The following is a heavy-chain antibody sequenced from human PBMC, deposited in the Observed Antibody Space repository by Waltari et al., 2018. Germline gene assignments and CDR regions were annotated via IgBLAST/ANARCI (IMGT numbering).Heavy chain of an antibody. J-gene: IGHJ6*04. V-gene: IGHV4-59*01. CDR1: GASISSYH. Sequence: QVQLQESGSGLVKPSETLSLTCTVSGASISSYHWSWIRQPPGKGLEWIGYIYYSGTTNYNPSLKSRVTISVDTSKNQFSLNLTSVTAADTAVYFCARGPVGSGSCYDSWGKGTTVTISS. D-gene: IGHD3-10*01. CDR2: IYYSGTT. CDR3: ARGPVGSGSCYDS.